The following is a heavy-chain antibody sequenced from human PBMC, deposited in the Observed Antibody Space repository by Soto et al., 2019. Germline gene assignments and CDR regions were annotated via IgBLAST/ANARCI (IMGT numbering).Heavy chain of an antibody. Sequence: QVQLQESGPGLVKPSQTLSLTCAISGDSVSSNSAAWNWIRLSPWRGLEWLARTYYRSRWYNDYAVSVRRRITVNPDTSKNQFSLQLTSVTPEDTAVYYCAGTTSHQWYYMDVWGKGTTVTVSS. V-gene: IGHV6-1*01. CDR3: AGTTSHQWYYMDV. CDR2: TYYRSRWYN. J-gene: IGHJ6*03. CDR1: GDSVSSNSAA. D-gene: IGHD1-7*01.